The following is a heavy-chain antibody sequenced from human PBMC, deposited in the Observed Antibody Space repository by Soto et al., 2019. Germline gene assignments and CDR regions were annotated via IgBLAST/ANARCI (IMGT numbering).Heavy chain of an antibody. CDR1: GGSISSYY. V-gene: IGHV4-59*08. CDR2: IYYSGST. CDR3: ARFYSSRWDFAY. Sequence: SETLSLTCTVSGGSISSYYWSWIRQPPGKGLEWIGYIYYSGSTNYNPSLKSRVTISVDTSKNQFSLKLSSVTAADTAVYYCARFYSSRWDFAYWGQGTLVTVSS. J-gene: IGHJ4*02. D-gene: IGHD6-13*01.